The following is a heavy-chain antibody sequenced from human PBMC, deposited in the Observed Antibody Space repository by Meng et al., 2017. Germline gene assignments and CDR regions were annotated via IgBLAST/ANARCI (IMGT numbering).Heavy chain of an antibody. Sequence: SGPTLMKPGPALRLSCTFSGYCLSTCVVGVGWRPHPPRNALEWCALIYYDNAKRYRPSQDSRIIITKNTANKPLILTRTNMYHDDAVKYYWGHRLSFTNRFVYWGQGTLVTVSS. J-gene: IGHJ4*02. CDR2: IYYDNAK. D-gene: IGHD2-8*01. CDR1: GYCLSTCVVG. V-gene: IGHV2-5*02. CDR3: GHRLSFTNRFVY.